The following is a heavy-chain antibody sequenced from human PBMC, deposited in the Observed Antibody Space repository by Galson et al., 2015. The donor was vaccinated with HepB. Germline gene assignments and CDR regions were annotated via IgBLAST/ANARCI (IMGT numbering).Heavy chain of an antibody. CDR3: ARDVGAAAGTDFDY. Sequence: SLRLSCAASGFTFSSYSMNWVRQAPGKGLEWVSSISSSSSYIYYADSVKGRFTISRDNAKNSLYLQMNSLRAEDTAVYYCARDVGAAAGTDFDYWGQGTLVTVSS. CDR2: ISSSSSYI. V-gene: IGHV3-21*01. J-gene: IGHJ4*02. CDR1: GFTFSSYS. D-gene: IGHD6-13*01.